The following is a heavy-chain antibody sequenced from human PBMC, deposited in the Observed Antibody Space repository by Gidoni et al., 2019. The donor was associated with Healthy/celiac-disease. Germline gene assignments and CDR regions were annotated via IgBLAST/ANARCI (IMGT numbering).Heavy chain of an antibody. CDR3: WNSGGGRFDY. CDR2: IYYSGST. J-gene: IGHJ4*02. V-gene: IGHV4-39*01. Sequence: QLQLQESGPGLVKPSETLSLPCTVSGGSISSSSYSWGWIRQPPGKGLEWIGSIYYSGSTYYNPSLKSRVTISVDTSKNQFSLKLSSVTAADTAVYYCWNSGGGRFDYWGQGTLVTVSS. CDR1: GGSISSSSYS. D-gene: IGHD6-19*01.